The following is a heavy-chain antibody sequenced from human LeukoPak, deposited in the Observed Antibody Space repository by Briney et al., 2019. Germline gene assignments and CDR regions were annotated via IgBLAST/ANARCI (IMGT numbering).Heavy chain of an antibody. CDR3: ARGRSRIVGATVGY. Sequence: ASVKVSCTASGYTFTGYYMHWVRQAPGQGLEWMGWINPNSGGTNYAQKFQGRVTMTRDTSISTAYMELSRLRSDNTAVYYCARGRSRIVGATVGYWGQGTLVTVSS. J-gene: IGHJ4*02. CDR2: INPNSGGT. D-gene: IGHD1-26*01. V-gene: IGHV1-2*02. CDR1: GYTFTGYY.